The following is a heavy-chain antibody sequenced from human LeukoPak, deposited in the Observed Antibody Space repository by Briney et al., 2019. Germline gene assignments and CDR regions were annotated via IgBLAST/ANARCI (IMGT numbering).Heavy chain of an antibody. CDR3: ARGVGGWNDVIHY. CDR2: ISSSGSTI. D-gene: IGHD1-1*01. J-gene: IGHJ4*02. V-gene: IGHV3-48*04. Sequence: PGGSLKLSCAASGFTFSGHAMVWVRQAPGKGLEWVSYISSSGSTIYYADSVKGRFTISRDNAKNSLYLQMNSLRAEDTAVYYCARGVGGWNDVIHYWGQGTLVTVSS. CDR1: GFTFSGHA.